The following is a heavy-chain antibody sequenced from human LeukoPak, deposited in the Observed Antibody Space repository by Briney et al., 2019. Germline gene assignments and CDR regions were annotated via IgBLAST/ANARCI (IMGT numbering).Heavy chain of an antibody. Sequence: GGSLRLSCAASGFTFSSYGMHWVRQAPGKGLEWVAFTRYDGSNKYYADSVKGRFTISRDNSKNTLYLQMNSLRAEDTAVYYCAKDLGYCTNGVCYTSYYFDYWGRGTLVTVSS. V-gene: IGHV3-30*02. D-gene: IGHD2-8*01. CDR2: TRYDGSNK. CDR3: AKDLGYCTNGVCYTSYYFDY. J-gene: IGHJ4*02. CDR1: GFTFSSYG.